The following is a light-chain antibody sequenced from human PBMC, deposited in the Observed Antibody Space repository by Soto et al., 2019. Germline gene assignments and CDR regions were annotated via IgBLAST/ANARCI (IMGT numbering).Light chain of an antibody. CDR2: DAS. CDR1: QSLSGNN. Sequence: EIVLTQSPGTLSLSPGERATLFCRASQSLSGNNLAWYQQRPGQAPRLLIYDASSRATGIPDRFSGSGSGTDFILTISRLEPEDFAVYYCQQSGTSSYTFGQGTTLEIK. CDR3: QQSGTSSYT. V-gene: IGKV3-20*01. J-gene: IGKJ2*01.